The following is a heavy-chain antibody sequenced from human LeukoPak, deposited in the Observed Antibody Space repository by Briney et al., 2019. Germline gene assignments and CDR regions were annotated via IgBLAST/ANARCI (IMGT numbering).Heavy chain of an antibody. CDR1: GYSISSGYY. J-gene: IGHJ6*03. CDR3: ARLPVVVVPAAQVEIAAAGLGYYMDV. Sequence: PSETLSLTCAVSGYSISSGYYWGWIRQPPGKGLEWIGSIYHSGSTYYNPSLKSRVTISVDTSKNQFSLKLSSLTAADTAVYYCARLPVVVVPAAQVEIAAAGLGYYMDVWGKGTTVTVSS. CDR2: IYHSGST. D-gene: IGHD2-2*01. V-gene: IGHV4-38-2*01.